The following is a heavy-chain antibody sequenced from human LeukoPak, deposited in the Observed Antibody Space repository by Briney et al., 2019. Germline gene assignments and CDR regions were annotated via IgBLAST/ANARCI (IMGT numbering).Heavy chain of an antibody. CDR2: FVPEDGET. D-gene: IGHD3-10*01. J-gene: IGHJ5*02. CDR3: ATGGGITMVQGVIIRGYPYNWFDP. CDR1: GYTLTELS. V-gene: IGHV1-24*01. Sequence: ASVKVSCKVSGYTLTELSMHWVRQAPGKGLEWMGGFVPEDGETIYAQKFQGRVTMTEDTSTDTAYMELSSLRSEDTAVYYCATGGGITMVQGVIIRGYPYNWFDPWGQGTLVTVSS.